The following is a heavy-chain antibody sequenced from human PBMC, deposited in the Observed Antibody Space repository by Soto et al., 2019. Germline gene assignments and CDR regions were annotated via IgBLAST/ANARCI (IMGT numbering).Heavy chain of an antibody. V-gene: IGHV1-24*01. CDR3: ATVREYYDSSATSWWFDP. Sequence: ASVKVSCKVSGYTLTELSMHWVRQAPGKGLEWMGGFDPEDGETIYAQKFQGRVTMTEDTSTDTAYMELSSLRSEDTAVYYCATVREYYDSSATSWWFDPWGQGTLVTVSS. J-gene: IGHJ5*02. D-gene: IGHD3-22*01. CDR2: FDPEDGET. CDR1: GYTLTELS.